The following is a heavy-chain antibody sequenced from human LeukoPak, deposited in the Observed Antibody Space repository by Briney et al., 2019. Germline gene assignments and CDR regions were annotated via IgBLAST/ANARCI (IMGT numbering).Heavy chain of an antibody. Sequence: SETLCLTCAVYGGSFSGYYWSRIRQPPGKGLEWIGEINHSGSTNYNPSLKSRVTISADTSKNQFSLKLSSVTAADTAVYYCARADSSSWYLSLFYYWGQGTLVTVSS. CDR3: ARADSSSWYLSLFYY. D-gene: IGHD6-13*01. CDR2: INHSGST. J-gene: IGHJ4*02. CDR1: GGSFSGYY. V-gene: IGHV4-34*01.